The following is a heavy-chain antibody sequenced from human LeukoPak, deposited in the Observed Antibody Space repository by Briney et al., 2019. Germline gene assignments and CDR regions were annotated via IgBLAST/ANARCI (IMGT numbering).Heavy chain of an antibody. Sequence: ASVNLSFTSSGSTFTVHCSHWDWHAPGQGLERLGWINPNSGSSNYAHKFQGRATMTRDTSINATSMNLSSLTSDDMAVYYCARCHDATGYNYFDYWGQGGLVVVAS. V-gene: IGHV1-2*02. CDR2: INPNSGSS. D-gene: IGHD3-9*01. J-gene: IGHJ4*02. CDR3: ARCHDATGYNYFDY. CDR1: GSTFTVHC.